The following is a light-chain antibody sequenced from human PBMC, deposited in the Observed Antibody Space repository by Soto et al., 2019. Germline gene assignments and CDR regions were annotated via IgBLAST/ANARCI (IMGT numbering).Light chain of an antibody. CDR3: CSYAGRNTHVV. CDR1: SSDVGAYNC. CDR2: DVT. J-gene: IGLJ2*01. V-gene: IGLV2-11*01. Sequence: QSALTQPRSVSGSPGQSVTISCTGTSSDVGAYNCVSWYQQHPGKAPKLLIYDVTKRPSGVPDRFSGSKSGNTASLTISGLQAEDEADYCCCSYAGRNTHVVFGGGTQLTVL.